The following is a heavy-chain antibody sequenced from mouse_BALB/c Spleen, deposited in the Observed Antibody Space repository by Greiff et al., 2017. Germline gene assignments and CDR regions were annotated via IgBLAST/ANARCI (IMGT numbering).Heavy chain of an antibody. Sequence: VKLVESGPGLVQPSQSLSITCTVSGFSLTSYGVHWVRQSPGKGLEWLGVIWSGGSTDYNAAFISRLSISKDNSKSQVFFKMNSLQANDTAIYYCARNDYYDYDDAMDYWGQGTSVTVSS. J-gene: IGHJ4*01. CDR3: ARNDYYDYDDAMDY. V-gene: IGHV2-2*02. CDR1: GFSLTSYG. CDR2: IWSGGST. D-gene: IGHD2-4*01.